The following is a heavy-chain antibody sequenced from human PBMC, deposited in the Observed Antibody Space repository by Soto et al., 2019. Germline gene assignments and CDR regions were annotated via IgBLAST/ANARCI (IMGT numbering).Heavy chain of an antibody. J-gene: IGHJ5*02. D-gene: IGHD3-3*01. Sequence: SETLSLTCTVSGGSISSYYWSWIRQPPGKGLEWIGYIYYSGSTNYNPSLKSRVTISVDTSKNQFSLKLSSVTAADTAVYYCAREGRGNYDFWSGYLRGFDPWGQGTLVTVSS. CDR3: AREGRGNYDFWSGYLRGFDP. CDR2: IYYSGST. V-gene: IGHV4-59*01. CDR1: GGSISSYY.